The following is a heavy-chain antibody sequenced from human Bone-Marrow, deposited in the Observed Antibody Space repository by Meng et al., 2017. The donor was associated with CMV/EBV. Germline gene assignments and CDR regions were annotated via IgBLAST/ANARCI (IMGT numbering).Heavy chain of an antibody. D-gene: IGHD6-19*01. CDR1: GYTFTGYY. CDR3: TRGFMHSSGWYQLYYYYGMDV. V-gene: IGHV3-49*04. CDR2: IRSKAYGGTT. J-gene: IGHJ6*02. Sequence: SCKASGYTFTGYYMHWVRQAPGKGLEWVGFIRSKAYGGTTEYAASVKGRFTISRDDSKSIAYLQMNSLKTEDTAVYYCTRGFMHSSGWYQLYYYYGMDVWGQGTTVTVSS.